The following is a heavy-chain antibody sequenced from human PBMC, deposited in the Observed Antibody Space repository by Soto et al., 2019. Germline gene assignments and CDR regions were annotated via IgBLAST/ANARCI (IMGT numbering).Heavy chain of an antibody. CDR2: IKQDGSEK. CDR1: GFTFGSYW. D-gene: IGHD3-3*01. J-gene: IGHJ4*02. CDR3: ARSLRFLEWLPYEFDY. Sequence: GGSLRLSCAASGFTFGSYWMSWVRQGPGKGLEWVANIKQDGSEKYYVDSVKGRFTISRDNAKNSLYQQMNSLRAEDTAVYYCARSLRFLEWLPYEFDYRGQRTLVTVSS. V-gene: IGHV3-7*01.